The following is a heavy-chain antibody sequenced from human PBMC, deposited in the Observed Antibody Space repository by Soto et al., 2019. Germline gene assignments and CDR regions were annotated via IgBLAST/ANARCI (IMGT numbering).Heavy chain of an antibody. CDR1: GGSISSYY. J-gene: IGHJ6*02. CDR3: ARDQVGAIDYYYYGMDA. D-gene: IGHD1-26*01. CDR2: IYTSGST. Sequence: KTSETLSLTCTVSGGSISSYYWSWIRQPAGKGLEWIGRIYTSGSTNYNPSLKSRVTMSVDTSKNQFSLKLSSVTAADTAVYYCARDQVGAIDYYYYGMDAWGQGTTVTVSS. V-gene: IGHV4-4*07.